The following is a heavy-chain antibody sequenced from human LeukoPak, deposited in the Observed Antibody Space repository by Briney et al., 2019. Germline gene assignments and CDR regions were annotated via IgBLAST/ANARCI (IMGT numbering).Heavy chain of an antibody. CDR3: ATQYYDFWSGYYREENWFDP. Sequence: SETLSLTCAVYGGSFSGYYWSWLRQPPGKGLEWIGEINHSGSTNYNPSLTSRVTISVDTSKNQFSLKLSSVTAADTAVYYCATQYYDFWSGYYREENWFDPWGQGTLVTVSS. D-gene: IGHD3-3*01. CDR2: INHSGST. CDR1: GGSFSGYY. V-gene: IGHV4-34*01. J-gene: IGHJ5*02.